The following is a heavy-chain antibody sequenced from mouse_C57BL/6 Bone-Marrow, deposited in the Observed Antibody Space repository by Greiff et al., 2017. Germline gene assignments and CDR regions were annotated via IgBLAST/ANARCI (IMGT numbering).Heavy chain of an antibody. J-gene: IGHJ3*01. Sequence: EVMLVESGGGLVQPGGSLKLSCAASGFTFSDYYMYWVRQTPEKRLEWVAYISNGGGSTYYPDTVKGRFTISRDNAKNTRYLQMSRLKSEDTAMYYCARQDEGRFAYWGQGTLVTVSA. CDR2: ISNGGGST. V-gene: IGHV5-12*01. CDR1: GFTFSDYY. CDR3: ARQDEGRFAY.